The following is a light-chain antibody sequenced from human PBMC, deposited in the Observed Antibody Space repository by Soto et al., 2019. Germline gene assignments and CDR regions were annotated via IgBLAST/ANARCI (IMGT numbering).Light chain of an antibody. CDR3: QQYNKYPRT. CDR2: RAS. CDR1: QTVDTW. J-gene: IGKJ1*01. V-gene: IGKV1-5*03. Sequence: DIQMTQFPSTLPASVGDTVTITCRASQTVDTWLAWYQQKPGKAPSLLIYRASSLESGVPSRFSGSASGTEFTLTIRSLQPDDFASYYCQQYNKYPRTFGQGTKVEVK.